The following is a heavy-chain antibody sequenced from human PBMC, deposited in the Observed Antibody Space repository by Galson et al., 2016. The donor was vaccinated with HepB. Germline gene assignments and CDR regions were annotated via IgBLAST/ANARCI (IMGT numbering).Heavy chain of an antibody. J-gene: IGHJ4*02. CDR1: GFTFRTYT. D-gene: IGHD2-15*01. CDR3: AKDRYCGGGACSWSYFDL. CDR2: ISGGGGST. V-gene: IGHV3-23*01. Sequence: SLRLSCAASGFTFRTYTMSWVRRAPGKGLEWVAGISGGGGSTYYADSVEGRLTISRDNPKNMVYLQVHSLRVEDTAVYFCAKDRYCGGGACSWSYFDLWGPGLQVTVSS.